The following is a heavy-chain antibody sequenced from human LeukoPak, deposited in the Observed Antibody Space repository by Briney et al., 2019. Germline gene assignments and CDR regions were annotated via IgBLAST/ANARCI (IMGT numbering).Heavy chain of an antibody. CDR3: ARDIYALYLDY. CDR1: GFTFSSYW. Sequence: PGGSLRLSCAASGFTFSSYWMHWVRQAPGKGLVWVSRINSDGSSTSYADSVKGRFTISGDNAKNTLYLQMNSLRAEDTAMYYCARDIYALYLDYWGQGTLVTVSS. CDR2: INSDGSST. V-gene: IGHV3-74*01. D-gene: IGHD5/OR15-5a*01. J-gene: IGHJ4*02.